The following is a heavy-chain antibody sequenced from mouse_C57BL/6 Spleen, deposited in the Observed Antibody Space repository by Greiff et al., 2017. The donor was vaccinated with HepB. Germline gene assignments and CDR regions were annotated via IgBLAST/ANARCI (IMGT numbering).Heavy chain of an antibody. CDR2: IWRGGST. Sequence: VQLQQSGPGLVQPSQSLSITCTVSGFSLTSYGVHWVRQSPGKGLEWLGVIWRGGSTDYNAAFISRLSISKDNSKSQIFFKMNSLQADDTAIYYCARTEYFDVWGTGTTVTVSS. CDR1: GFSLTSYG. J-gene: IGHJ1*03. V-gene: IGHV2-2*01. CDR3: ARTEYFDV.